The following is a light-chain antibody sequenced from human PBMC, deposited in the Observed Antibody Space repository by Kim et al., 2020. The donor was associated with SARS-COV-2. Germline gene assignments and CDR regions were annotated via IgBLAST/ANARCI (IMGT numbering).Light chain of an antibody. J-gene: IGKJ2*01. V-gene: IGKV3-20*01. Sequence: EIVLTQSPGTLSLSPGETATLSCRASQSVSSSYLAWYQQKPGQAPRLLIYGASSRATGIPDRFSGSGSGTDFTLTISRLEPEDFAVYNCQQYGSSPYTFGQGTKLE. CDR3: QQYGSSPYT. CDR1: QSVSSSY. CDR2: GAS.